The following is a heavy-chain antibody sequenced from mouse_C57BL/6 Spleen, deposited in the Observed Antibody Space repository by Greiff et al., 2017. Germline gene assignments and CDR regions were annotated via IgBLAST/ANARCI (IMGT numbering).Heavy chain of an antibody. CDR2: ISYDGSN. CDR3: AREAGTDAMDY. J-gene: IGHJ4*01. D-gene: IGHD4-1*01. Sequence: EVKLMESGPGLVKPSQSLSLTCSVTGYSITSGYYWNWIRQFPGNKLEWMGYISYDGSNNYNPSLKNRISITRDPSKNQFFLKLNSVTTEDTATYYCAREAGTDAMDYWGQGTSVTVSS. CDR1: GYSITSGYY. V-gene: IGHV3-6*01.